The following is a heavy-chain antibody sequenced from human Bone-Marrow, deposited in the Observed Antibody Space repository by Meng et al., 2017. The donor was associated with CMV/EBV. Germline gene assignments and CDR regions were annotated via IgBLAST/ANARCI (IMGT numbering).Heavy chain of an antibody. V-gene: IGHV1-18*01. Sequence: ASVKVSRKAYGYTFINFGISWVRQAPGQGLQWMGWISTYNGNKKYSQRLQGRVSMTTDTSTATAYMELRGLRSVDTAVYFCARDLYTWDFDYWGQGTLLTVSS. D-gene: IGHD1-1*01. CDR1: GYTFINFG. CDR2: ISTYNGNK. CDR3: ARDLYTWDFDY. J-gene: IGHJ4*02.